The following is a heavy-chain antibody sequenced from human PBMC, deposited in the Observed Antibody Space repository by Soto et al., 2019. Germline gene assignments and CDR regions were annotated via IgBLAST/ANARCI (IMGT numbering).Heavy chain of an antibody. CDR2: IYYSGST. CDR3: ARAEYYYDSSGYGYYFDY. D-gene: IGHD3-22*01. J-gene: IGHJ4*02. V-gene: IGHV4-30-4*01. CDR1: GGSISSGDYY. Sequence: QVQLQESGPGLVKPSQTLSLTCTVSGGSISSGDYYWSWIRQPPGKGLEWIGYIYYSGSTYYNPSLKSRVTISVDTSKNQCSLKLSSVTAADTAVYYCARAEYYYDSSGYGYYFDYWGQGTLVTVSS.